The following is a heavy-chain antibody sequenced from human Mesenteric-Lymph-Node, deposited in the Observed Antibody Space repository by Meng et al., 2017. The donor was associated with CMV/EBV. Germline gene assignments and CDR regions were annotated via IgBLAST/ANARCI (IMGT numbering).Heavy chain of an antibody. J-gene: IGHJ4*02. CDR3: AKEDY. CDR2: INQDGSGR. Sequence: GESLKISCAASGFTLSSYWMTWVRQAPGKGLEWVANINQDGSGRFYVDSVKGRFTISRDNAKNSLYLQMNSLRAEDTAVYYCAKEDYWGQGTLVTVSS. CDR1: GFTLSSYW. V-gene: IGHV3-7*04.